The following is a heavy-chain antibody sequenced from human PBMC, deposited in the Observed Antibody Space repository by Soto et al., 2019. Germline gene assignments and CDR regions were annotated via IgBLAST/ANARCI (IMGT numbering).Heavy chain of an antibody. CDR3: ARDLSWGSKWYYYMDV. CDR2: ISSSSTNI. J-gene: IGHJ6*03. D-gene: IGHD3-16*01. CDR1: GFTISGNA. Sequence: VQLVESGGGLVQPGGSLRLSCAASGFTISGNAMNWVRQAPGRGLEWVSYISSSSTNIHYADSVRGGFTISRDNAKNSLYLQMNSLRDEDTAVYRCARDLSWGSKWYYYMDVWGKGTTVTVSS. V-gene: IGHV3-48*02.